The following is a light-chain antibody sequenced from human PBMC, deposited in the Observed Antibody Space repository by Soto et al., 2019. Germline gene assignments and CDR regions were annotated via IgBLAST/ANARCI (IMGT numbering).Light chain of an antibody. Sequence: QSVLTQPPSASGTPGQRVTISCSGSSSNIGSNTVNWYQQLPGTAPNLLIYSNNQRPSGVPDRFSGSKSGTSASLAISGLQSEEEADYYCAAWDDSRNVVFGGGTKLTVL. CDR2: SNN. J-gene: IGLJ2*01. CDR3: AAWDDSRNVV. V-gene: IGLV1-44*01. CDR1: SSNIGSNT.